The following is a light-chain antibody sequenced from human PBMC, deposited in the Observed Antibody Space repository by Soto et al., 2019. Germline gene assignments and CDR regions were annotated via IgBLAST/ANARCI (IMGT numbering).Light chain of an antibody. Sequence: EVVLTQSPATLSLSPGETATLSCRASQSVDRYVAWYQQKLGQAPRLLIYDAYTRATGVGDRFTGSGSATDFSLTISRLEPEDFAVYYCQQRGKWPSTFGPGTKVEMK. J-gene: IGKJ2*02. CDR2: DAY. CDR3: QQRGKWPST. CDR1: QSVDRY. V-gene: IGKV3-11*01.